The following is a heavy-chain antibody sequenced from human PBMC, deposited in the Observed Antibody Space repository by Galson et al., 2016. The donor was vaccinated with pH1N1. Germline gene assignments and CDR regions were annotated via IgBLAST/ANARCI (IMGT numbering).Heavy chain of an antibody. V-gene: IGHV1-46*03. Sequence: SVKVSCKASGYIFTSDYFHWVRQAPGQGLEWMGVIDPSNGGTAFAQKLQGLVTMTRDTATSTVYMELRGLTSEATAVYYCIRDPGRLRDFWGQGTLVTVSS. D-gene: IGHD3-10*01. J-gene: IGHJ4*02. CDR3: IRDPGRLRDF. CDR1: GYIFTSDY. CDR2: IDPSNGGT.